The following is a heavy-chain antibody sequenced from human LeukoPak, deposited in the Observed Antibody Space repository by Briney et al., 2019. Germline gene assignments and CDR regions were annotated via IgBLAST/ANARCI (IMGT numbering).Heavy chain of an antibody. D-gene: IGHD3-3*01. Sequence: GGSLRLSCAASGFTFSSYGMHWVRQAPGKGLELVSVIWYDGSNKYYADSMKGRFTISRDNSMRTLYLKMNSLRAEDTAVYYCARSPGYDCWSGYYSGPDYWGQGTLVTVSS. J-gene: IGHJ4*02. CDR3: ARSPGYDCWSGYYSGPDY. CDR2: IWYDGSNK. V-gene: IGHV3-33*01. CDR1: GFTFSSYG.